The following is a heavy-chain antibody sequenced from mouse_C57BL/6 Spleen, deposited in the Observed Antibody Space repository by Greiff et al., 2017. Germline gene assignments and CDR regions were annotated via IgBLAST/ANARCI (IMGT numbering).Heavy chain of an antibody. Sequence: QVQLKQPGAELVMPGASVKLSCKASGYTFTSYWMHWVKQRPGQGLEWIGEIDPSDSYTNYNQKFKGKSTLTVDKSSSTAYMQLSSLTSEDSAVYYCARDTTVVPFAYWGQGTLVTVSA. D-gene: IGHD1-1*01. CDR1: GYTFTSYW. CDR3: ARDTTVVPFAY. CDR2: IDPSDSYT. J-gene: IGHJ3*01. V-gene: IGHV1-69*01.